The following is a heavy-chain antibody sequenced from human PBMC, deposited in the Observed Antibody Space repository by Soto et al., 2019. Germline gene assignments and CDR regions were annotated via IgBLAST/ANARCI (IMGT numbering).Heavy chain of an antibody. J-gene: IGHJ4*02. CDR2: ISPNGQGI. CDR3: AKDRKYNRDYFNY. D-gene: IGHD1-20*01. Sequence: PVGSLRLSCGVSGFTVTSNGVSWVRQSPGKGLEWVSAISPNGQGIWYADSVKGRFTISRDISRNTVFLQMDSLRAEDTAVYYCAKDRKYNRDYFNYWGQGTLVTVSS. V-gene: IGHV3-23*01. CDR1: GFTVTSNG.